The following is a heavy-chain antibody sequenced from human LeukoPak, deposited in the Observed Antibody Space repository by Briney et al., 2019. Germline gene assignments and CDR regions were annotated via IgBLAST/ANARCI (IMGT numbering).Heavy chain of an antibody. CDR1: GLTFSSYS. V-gene: IGHV3-21*01. J-gene: IGHJ3*02. CDR3: ARDSLTATDAFDI. CDR2: ISSSSSYI. D-gene: IGHD5-18*01. Sequence: SGGSLRLSCAASGLTFSSYSMNWVRQAPGKGLEWVSSISSSSSYIYYADSVKGRFTISRDNAKNSLYLQMNSLRAEDTAVYYCARDSLTATDAFDIWGQGTMVTVSS.